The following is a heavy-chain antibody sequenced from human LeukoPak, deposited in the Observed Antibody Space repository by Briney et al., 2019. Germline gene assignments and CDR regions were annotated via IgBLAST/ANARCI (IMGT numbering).Heavy chain of an antibody. J-gene: IGHJ6*02. CDR3: ARRALGYSSSWYGMDV. Sequence: SETLSLTCTVSGGSISSYYWSWIRQPPGKGLEWIGYIYYSGSTNYNPSLKSRVTISVDTSKNQFSLKLSSVTAADTAVYYCARRALGYSSSWYGMDVWGQGTTVTVSS. V-gene: IGHV4-59*08. D-gene: IGHD6-13*01. CDR1: GGSISSYY. CDR2: IYYSGST.